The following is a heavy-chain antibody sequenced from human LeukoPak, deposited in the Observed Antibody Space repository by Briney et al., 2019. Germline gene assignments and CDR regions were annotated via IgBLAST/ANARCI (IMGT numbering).Heavy chain of an antibody. D-gene: IGHD5-24*01. V-gene: IGHV3-48*01. CDR3: ARDARWLPWRYFDY. J-gene: IGHJ4*02. Sequence: GGSLRLSCAASGFSFSSYSMNWVRQAPGGGLEWVSYIISSSSTLYYADSVKGRFTISRDNAKNALYLQMNSLRAGDTAVYYCARDARWLPWRYFDYWGQGALVTVSS. CDR2: IISSSSTL. CDR1: GFSFSSYS.